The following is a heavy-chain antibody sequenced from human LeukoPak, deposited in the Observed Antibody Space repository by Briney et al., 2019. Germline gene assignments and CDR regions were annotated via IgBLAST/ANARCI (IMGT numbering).Heavy chain of an antibody. Sequence: PGGSLRLSCAASGFSFSSYAMSWVRQAPGKGLEWVSAISGSGGSTYYADSVKGRFTISRDNSKNTLYLQMNSLRAEDTAVYYCAKISDSHYYYYYYGMDVWGQGTTVTVSS. D-gene: IGHD3-16*02. V-gene: IGHV3-23*01. CDR1: GFSFSSYA. CDR2: ISGSGGST. J-gene: IGHJ6*02. CDR3: AKISDSHYYYYYYGMDV.